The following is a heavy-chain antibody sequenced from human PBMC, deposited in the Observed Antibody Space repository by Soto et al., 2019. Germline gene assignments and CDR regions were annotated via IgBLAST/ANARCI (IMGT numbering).Heavy chain of an antibody. CDR3: ARDQLRFLEWLLPRGAFDI. Sequence: GGSLRLSCAASGFTFSSYWMSWVRQAPGKGLEWVANIKQDGSEKYYVDSVKGRFTISRDNAKNSLYLQMNSLRAEDTAVYYCARDQLRFLEWLLPRGAFDIWGQGTMVTVSS. CDR2: IKQDGSEK. D-gene: IGHD3-3*01. CDR1: GFTFSSYW. J-gene: IGHJ3*02. V-gene: IGHV3-7*01.